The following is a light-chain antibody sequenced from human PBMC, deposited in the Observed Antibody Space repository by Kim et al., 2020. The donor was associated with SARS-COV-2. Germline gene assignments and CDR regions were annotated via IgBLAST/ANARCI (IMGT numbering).Light chain of an antibody. CDR3: SSYAGSNNVV. Sequence: GQSVTISCTGTSSDVGGYNYVSWYQQHPGKAPKLMIYGVSKRPSGVPGRFAGSKYGNTASLTVSGLQAEDEADYYCSSYAGSNNVVFGGGTKLTVL. CDR2: GVS. J-gene: IGLJ2*01. V-gene: IGLV2-8*01. CDR1: SSDVGGYNY.